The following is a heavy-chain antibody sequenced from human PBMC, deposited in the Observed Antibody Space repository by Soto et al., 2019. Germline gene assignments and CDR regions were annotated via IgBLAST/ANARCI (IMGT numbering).Heavy chain of an antibody. J-gene: IGHJ4*02. CDR2: IVVGSGNT. Sequence: QMQLVQSGPEVQKPGTSVKVSCKASGFNFTSSAVQWVRQARGQRLELIGWIVVGSGNTNYAQKFQERVTITRDMSTSTAYMELSSLRSEDTAVYYCAAALHDYGDYVGFYFDYWGQGTLVTVSS. V-gene: IGHV1-58*01. D-gene: IGHD4-17*01. CDR3: AAALHDYGDYVGFYFDY. CDR1: GFNFTSSA.